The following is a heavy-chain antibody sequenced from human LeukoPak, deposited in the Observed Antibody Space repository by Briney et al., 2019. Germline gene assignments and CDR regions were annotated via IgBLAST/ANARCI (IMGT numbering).Heavy chain of an antibody. CDR1: GFTFSSNY. CDR2: IYSGGST. Sequence: GGSLRLSCAASGFTFSSNYMTWVRQAPGKGLEWVSLIYSGGSTYYADSVKGRFTVSRDNSKNTLYLQMHSLRAEDTAVYYCARDFRNGYFDYWGQGTLVTVSS. J-gene: IGHJ4*02. D-gene: IGHD2-8*01. V-gene: IGHV3-66*01. CDR3: ARDFRNGYFDY.